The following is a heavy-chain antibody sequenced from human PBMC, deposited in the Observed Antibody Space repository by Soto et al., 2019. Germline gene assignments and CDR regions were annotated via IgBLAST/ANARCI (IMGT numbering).Heavy chain of an antibody. CDR3: ARDRGYSSGWYSDY. CDR1: GFTFSSYG. D-gene: IGHD6-19*01. J-gene: IGHJ4*02. CDR2: IWYDGSNK. V-gene: IGHV3-33*01. Sequence: GGSLRLSCAASGFTFSSYGMHWVRQAPGKGLEWVAVIWYDGSNKYYADSVKGRFTISRDNSKNTLYLQMDSLRAEDTAVYYCARDRGYSSGWYSDYWGQGTLVTVSS.